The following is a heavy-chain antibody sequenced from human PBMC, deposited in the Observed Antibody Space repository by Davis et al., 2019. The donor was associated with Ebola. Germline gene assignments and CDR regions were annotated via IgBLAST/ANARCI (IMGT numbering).Heavy chain of an antibody. CDR3: ARDSETRWQQRYYYYGMDV. CDR2: ISAYNGNT. Sequence: ASVKVSCKASGYTFTSYGISWVRQAPGQGLEWMGWISAYNGNTNYAQKLQGRVTMTTDTSTSTAYMELRSLRSDDTAVYYCARDSETRWQQRYYYYGMDVWGQGTTVTVSS. CDR1: GYTFTSYG. D-gene: IGHD6-13*01. V-gene: IGHV1-18*01. J-gene: IGHJ6*02.